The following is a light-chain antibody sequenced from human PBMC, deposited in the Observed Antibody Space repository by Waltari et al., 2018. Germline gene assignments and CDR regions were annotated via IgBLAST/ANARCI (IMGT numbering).Light chain of an antibody. V-gene: IGKV1-33*01. CDR1: QGISNW. CDR2: RAS. Sequence: DIQMTQSPSSLSTSVGDRVTITCRASQGISNWLAWYQQKPGKAPKLLIYRASNLETGVPSRFSGSGSGTDFTLTISSLQPEDIATYYCQQHDNSPWTFGQGTKVEIK. CDR3: QQHDNSPWT. J-gene: IGKJ1*01.